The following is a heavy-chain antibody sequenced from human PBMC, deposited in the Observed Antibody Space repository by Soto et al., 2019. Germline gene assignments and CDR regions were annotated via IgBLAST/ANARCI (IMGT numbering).Heavy chain of an antibody. D-gene: IGHD2-2*01. Sequence: QITLKESGPTLVKPTQTLTLTCTLSGFSLSTSGVGVAWIRQPPGKALEWLALIYWDDDKRYSPSLKNRLTITKDTSRNQVVVTVTNMDLVDTAIYYCACSMASTPLSYDHWGQGTLVTVSS. V-gene: IGHV2-5*02. CDR1: GFSLSTSGVG. CDR2: IYWDDDK. CDR3: ACSMASTPLSYDH. J-gene: IGHJ4*02.